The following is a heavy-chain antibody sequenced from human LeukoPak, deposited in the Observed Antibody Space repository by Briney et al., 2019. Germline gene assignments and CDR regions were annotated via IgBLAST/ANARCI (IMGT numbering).Heavy chain of an antibody. CDR1: GGSISSYD. J-gene: IGHJ2*01. CDR3: ARVSSSWYQDWYFDL. V-gene: IGHV4-4*07. CDR2: TYTSGST. D-gene: IGHD6-13*01. Sequence: SETLSLTCTVSGGSISSYDWSWIRQPTGKGLEWIGRTYTSGSTNYNPSLKSRVTMSVDMSKNQFSLKLSSMIAADTAVYYCARVSSSWYQDWYFDLWGRGTLVTVPS.